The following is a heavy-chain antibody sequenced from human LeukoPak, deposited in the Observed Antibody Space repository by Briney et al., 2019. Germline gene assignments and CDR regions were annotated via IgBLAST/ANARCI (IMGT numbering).Heavy chain of an antibody. Sequence: GGSLRLSCGASGFTFSSNSMKWVRQAPGKGLEWVSYISSSSSAIYYADSVKGRFTISRDNAKNSLYLQMNNLRAEDTAVYYCARGRDCGGDCYIFDYWGQGTLVTVSS. J-gene: IGHJ4*02. V-gene: IGHV3-48*04. CDR3: ARGRDCGGDCYIFDY. CDR2: ISSSSSAI. CDR1: GFTFSSNS. D-gene: IGHD2-21*02.